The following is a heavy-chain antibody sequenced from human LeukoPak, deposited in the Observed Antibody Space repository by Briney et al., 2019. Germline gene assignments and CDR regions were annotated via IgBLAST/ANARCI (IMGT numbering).Heavy chain of an antibody. V-gene: IGHV3-23*01. CDR3: AKGVEQWLVRHAFDI. D-gene: IGHD6-19*01. CDR2: ISGSGGST. J-gene: IGHJ3*02. Sequence: GESLRLTCAASGFTFTTYFMNWVRQAPGKGLEWVSAISGSGGSTYYADSVKGRFTISRDNSKNTLYLQMNSLRAEDTAVYYCAKGVEQWLVRHAFDIWGQGTMVTVSS. CDR1: GFTFTTYF.